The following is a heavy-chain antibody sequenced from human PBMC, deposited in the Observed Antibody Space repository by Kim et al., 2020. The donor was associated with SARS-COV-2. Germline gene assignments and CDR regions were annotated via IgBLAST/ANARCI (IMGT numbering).Heavy chain of an antibody. V-gene: IGHV3-23*01. Sequence: DAVTCPFTISRDNAKNTLYLQLDSLRAEDTAAYYCAKDLYTGSYFGRFAFWGQGTLVTVSS. D-gene: IGHD1-26*01. CDR3: AKDLYTGSYFGRFAF. J-gene: IGHJ4*02.